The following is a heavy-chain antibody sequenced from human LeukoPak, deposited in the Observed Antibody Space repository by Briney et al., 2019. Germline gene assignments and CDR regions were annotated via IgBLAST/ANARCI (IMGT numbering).Heavy chain of an antibody. CDR2: IYSGGST. V-gene: IGHV3-53*01. D-gene: IGHD3-22*01. CDR1: GFTVSSNY. Sequence: AGGSLRLSCAASGFTVSSNYMSWVRQAPGKGLEWVSCIYSGGSTYYADSVKGRFTISRENSKNTLYLQMNSLRAEDTAVYYCAKTYYYDSSGYSPQFDYWGQGTLVTVSS. J-gene: IGHJ4*02. CDR3: AKTYYYDSSGYSPQFDY.